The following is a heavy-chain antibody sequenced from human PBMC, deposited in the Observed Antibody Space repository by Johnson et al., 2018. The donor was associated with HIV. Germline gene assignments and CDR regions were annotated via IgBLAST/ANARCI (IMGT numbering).Heavy chain of an antibody. CDR2: ISYDGSNK. CDR3: ARPEINCSSTSCQKAGAFDI. CDR1: GFTFSSYA. J-gene: IGHJ3*02. D-gene: IGHD2-2*01. Sequence: QEKLVESGGGVVRPGGSLRLSCAASGFTFSSYAMHWVRQAPGQGLEWVAVISYDGSNKYYAASVKGRFPISRDKSKNTLSLQMNSLRAEDTAVYYCARPEINCSSTSCQKAGAFDIWGQGTMVTVSS. V-gene: IGHV3-30*14.